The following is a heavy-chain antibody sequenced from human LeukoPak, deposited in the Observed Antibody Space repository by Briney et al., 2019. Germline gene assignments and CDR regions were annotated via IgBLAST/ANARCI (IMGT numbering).Heavy chain of an antibody. V-gene: IGHV1-8*01. CDR3: ARGRTQFVPVIGIVAPIRWFDP. CDR2: MNPNSGNT. CDR1: GYTFTSYD. D-gene: IGHD5-12*01. J-gene: IGHJ5*02. Sequence: ASVKVSCKASGYTFTSYDINWVRQATGQGLEWMGWMNPNSGNTGYAQKFQGRVTMTRNTSISTAYMELSSLRSEDTAVYYCARGRTQFVPVIGIVAPIRWFDPWGQGTLVTDCS.